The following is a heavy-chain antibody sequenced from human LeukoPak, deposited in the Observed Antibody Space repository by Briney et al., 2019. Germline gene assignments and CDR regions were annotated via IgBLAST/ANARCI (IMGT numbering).Heavy chain of an antibody. J-gene: IGHJ4*02. V-gene: IGHV3-53*01. CDR1: GFTVITND. CDR3: ARGVEPLAANTLAY. CDR2: LYSDGNT. D-gene: IGHD1-14*01. Sequence: GGSLRPSCAASGFTVITNDMTWVRQAPGKGLEWVSVLYSDGNTKYADSVQGRFIISRDNSKNTLYLEMNSLRPDDTAVYYCARGVEPLAANTLAYWGQGTLVTVSS.